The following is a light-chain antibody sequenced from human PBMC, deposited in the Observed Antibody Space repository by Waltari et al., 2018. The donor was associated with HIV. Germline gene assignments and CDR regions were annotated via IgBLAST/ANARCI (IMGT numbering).Light chain of an antibody. CDR2: DNT. CDR3: QSYDSSLTGSV. CDR1: SSNIGAGYD. J-gene: IGLJ2*01. V-gene: IGLV1-40*01. Sequence: QSVLTQPPSVSGAPGQRVTISCTGSSSNIGAGYDVHWYQPLPGTAPKLLIYDNTIRPSGVPAPFSGSKSGSSAPPAITGLQAEDEADYSCQSYDSSLTGSVFGGGTKLTVL.